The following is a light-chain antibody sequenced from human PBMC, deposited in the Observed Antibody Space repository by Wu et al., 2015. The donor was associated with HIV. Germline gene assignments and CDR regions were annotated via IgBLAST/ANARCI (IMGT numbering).Light chain of an antibody. J-gene: IGKJ1*01. V-gene: IGKV1-39*01. CDR2: DAS. Sequence: DIQMTQSPSSLSASVGDRVTITCRASQSISSYLNWFQQKPGKVPKLLIYDASTLQTGVPSRFSGSGSGTDFTLIISSLQPDDFATYYCQQCVPTWTFGQGTKVEIK. CDR1: QSISSY. CDR3: QQCVPTWT.